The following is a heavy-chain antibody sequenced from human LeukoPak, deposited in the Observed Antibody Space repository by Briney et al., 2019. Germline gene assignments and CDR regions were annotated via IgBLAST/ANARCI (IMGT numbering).Heavy chain of an antibody. V-gene: IGHV4-59*01. Sequence: PSETLSLTCTVSGGSISCYYWSWIRQPPGKGLEWIGYIYYSGSTNYNPSLKSRVTISVDTSKNQFSLKLSSVTAADTAVYYCARSYYYYDSSGYYRHYYYYYGMDVWGQGTTVTVSS. CDR2: IYYSGST. D-gene: IGHD3-22*01. CDR3: ARSYYYYDSSGYYRHYYYYYGMDV. CDR1: GGSISCYY. J-gene: IGHJ6*02.